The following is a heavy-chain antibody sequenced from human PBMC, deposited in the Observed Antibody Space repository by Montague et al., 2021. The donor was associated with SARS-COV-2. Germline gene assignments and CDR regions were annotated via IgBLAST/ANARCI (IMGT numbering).Heavy chain of an antibody. V-gene: IGHV3-30-3*01. D-gene: IGHD3-22*01. CDR2: ISYDGSNK. CDR1: GFTFSSYA. J-gene: IGHJ5*02. Sequence: SLRLSCAASGFTFSSYAMHWVRQAPGKGLEWVAVISYDGSNKYYADSVKGRFTISRDNSKNTLYLQRNSLRAEDTAVYYCASDRRYYDSSVYPGVAYNWFDPWGQGTLVTVSS. CDR3: ASDRRYYDSSVYPGVAYNWFDP.